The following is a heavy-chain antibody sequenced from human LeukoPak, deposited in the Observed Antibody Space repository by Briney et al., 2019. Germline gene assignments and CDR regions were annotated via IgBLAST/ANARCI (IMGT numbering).Heavy chain of an antibody. J-gene: IGHJ5*02. D-gene: IGHD6-13*01. CDR3: ARVPIYSNNWFDH. Sequence: ASVTVSCRASGYTFTSYGISWVRQAPGQGLEWMGWINPNSGGTNYAQKFQGRVTMTRDTSISTAYMELSRLRSDDTAVYYCARVPIYSNNWFDHWGQGTLVTVSS. CDR1: GYTFTSYG. V-gene: IGHV1-2*02. CDR2: INPNSGGT.